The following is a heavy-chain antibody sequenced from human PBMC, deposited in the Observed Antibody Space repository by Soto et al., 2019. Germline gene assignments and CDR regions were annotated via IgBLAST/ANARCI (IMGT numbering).Heavy chain of an antibody. CDR3: ARGGNNRGYNEFDY. J-gene: IGHJ4*02. CDR2: IYYSGST. Sequence: QVQLQESGPGLVKPSQTLSLTCTVSGGSISSGGYYWSWIRQHPGKGLEWIGYIYYSGSTYYNPSLKSRVTMSVDRSKNQLPRKLGSVPAGDMAVYYWARGGNNRGYNEFDYWGRGTLVPVSS. CDR1: GGSISSGGYY. D-gene: IGHD5-12*01. V-gene: IGHV4-31*03.